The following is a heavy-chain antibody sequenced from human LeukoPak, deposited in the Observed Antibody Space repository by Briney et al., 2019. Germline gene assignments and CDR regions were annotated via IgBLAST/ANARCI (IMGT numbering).Heavy chain of an antibody. CDR2: IWYDGSNE. D-gene: IGHD1-14*01. J-gene: IGHJ6*02. CDR1: GFTFSSYG. CDR3: ARDNLYYGMDV. Sequence: PGRSLRLSCAASGFTFSSYGMHWVRQAPGKGLEWVAVIWYDGSNEYYADSVKGRFTISRDNSKNTLYLQMNSLRVEDTAVYYCARDNLYYGMDVWGQGTTVTVSS. V-gene: IGHV3-33*01.